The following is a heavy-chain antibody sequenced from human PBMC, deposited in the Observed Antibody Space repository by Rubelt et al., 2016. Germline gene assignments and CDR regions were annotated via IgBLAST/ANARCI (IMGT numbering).Heavy chain of an antibody. Sequence: QLQLQESGPGLVKPSATLSLTCSVTGGSISGGSYHWGWIRQPPGKGLEWLGSIYYTGSNYYTQSLQSRVNIAADTPQNKCALKLSSVTAADTAVYYCARTGPSPSSIYWGQGTLVTVSS. V-gene: IGHV4-39*07. J-gene: IGHJ4*02. CDR1: GGSISGGSYH. CDR2: IYYTGSN. CDR3: ARTGPSPSSIY. D-gene: IGHD6-6*01.